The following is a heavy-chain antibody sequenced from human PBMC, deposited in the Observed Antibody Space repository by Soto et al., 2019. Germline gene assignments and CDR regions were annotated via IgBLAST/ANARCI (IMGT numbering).Heavy chain of an antibody. CDR1: GGTFSSYT. J-gene: IGHJ5*02. D-gene: IGHD5-18*01. CDR3: AREQGGYSYGTGWFDP. V-gene: IGHV1-69*08. Sequence: QVQLVQSGAEVKKPGSSVKVSCKASGGTFSSYTISWVRQVPGQGLEWMGRIIPILGIANYAQKFQGRVTITADKSTCTAYMELSSLRSEDTAVYYCAREQGGYSYGTGWFDPWGQGTLVTVSS. CDR2: IIPILGIA.